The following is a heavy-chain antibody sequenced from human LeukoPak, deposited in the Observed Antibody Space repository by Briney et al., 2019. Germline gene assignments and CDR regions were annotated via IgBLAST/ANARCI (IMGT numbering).Heavy chain of an antibody. CDR2: IYPGDSDT. CDR1: AYSSTTNW. J-gene: IGHJ4*02. Sequence: GESLQISCKASAYSSTTNWIGCVGRMPGRRLEWMGIIYPGDSDTKYSPSFQGQVTISADKSITTAYLQWSSLKASDTAIYYCSRATTAYNFDYWAQGTLVSVSS. CDR3: SRATTAYNFDY. V-gene: IGHV5-51*01. D-gene: IGHD1-14*01.